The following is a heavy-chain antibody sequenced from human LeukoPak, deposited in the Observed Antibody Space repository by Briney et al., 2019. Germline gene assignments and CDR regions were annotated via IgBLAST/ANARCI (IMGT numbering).Heavy chain of an antibody. CDR2: IGSAGDT. D-gene: IGHD1-7*01. V-gene: IGHV3-13*01. CDR1: GFTFSRYD. Sequence: GGSLRLSCAASGFTFSRYDMHWVRQATGKGLEWVSAIGSAGDTYYPGSVKGRFTISRENAKNSLYLQMNSLRAGGTAVYFCARGKGGNWNYAIFNYWGQGTLVTVSS. J-gene: IGHJ4*02. CDR3: ARGKGGNWNYAIFNY.